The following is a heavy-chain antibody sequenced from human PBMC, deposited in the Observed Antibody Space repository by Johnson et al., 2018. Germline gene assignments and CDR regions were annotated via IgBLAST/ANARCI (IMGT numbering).Heavy chain of an antibody. V-gene: IGHV3-15*07. Sequence: VQLVEAGGGLVKPGGSLRLSCAASGFTFSNAWMNWVRQAPGKGLEWVGRINSKTDGVTADYAAPVKGRFTTARDDSTNTLYQQMNSLKTEDTAVYYRARGSNSSHPLYDAFEIWGQGTMVTVSS. J-gene: IGHJ3*02. CDR1: GFTFSNAW. CDR2: INSKTDGVTA. D-gene: IGHD6-13*01. CDR3: ARGSNSSHPLYDAFEI.